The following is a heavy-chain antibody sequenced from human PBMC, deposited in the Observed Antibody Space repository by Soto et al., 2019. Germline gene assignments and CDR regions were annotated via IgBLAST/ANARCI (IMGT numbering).Heavy chain of an antibody. CDR3: ARGYCSGGSCPGRKAPNWLDP. D-gene: IGHD2-15*01. CDR2: IYYSGST. CDR1: GCSISSSSYY. Sequence: SETLSLTCTFSGCSISSSSYYWGWIRQPPGKGLEWIGSIYYSGSTYYNPSLKSRVTISVDTSKNQFSLKLSSVTAADTAVYYCARGYCSGGSCPGRKAPNWLDPGGQGTLVTVSS. V-gene: IGHV4-39*01. J-gene: IGHJ5*02.